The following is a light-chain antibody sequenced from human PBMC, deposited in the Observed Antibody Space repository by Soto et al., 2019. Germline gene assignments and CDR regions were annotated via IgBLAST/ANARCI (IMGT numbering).Light chain of an antibody. CDR1: QGISSW. CDR2: AAS. CDR3: QQADTFPLT. J-gene: IGKJ4*01. Sequence: DIQMTQSPSSVSASVGDRVTITCRASQGISSWVAWYQQKPGKAPNLLIYAASSLQSGVPSRFSGSGSGTEFTLTISSLQPEDFATYYCQQADTFPLTFGGGTRWIS. V-gene: IGKV1-12*01.